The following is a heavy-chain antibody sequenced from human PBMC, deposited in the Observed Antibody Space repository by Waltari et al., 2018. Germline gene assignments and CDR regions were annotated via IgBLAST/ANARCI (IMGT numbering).Heavy chain of an antibody. CDR3: AKGPDSSGYYSNWFDP. CDR2: IWSDETNK. CDR1: GFTFSNHG. J-gene: IGHJ5*02. D-gene: IGHD3-22*01. Sequence: QVQLVESGGGVVQPGGSLRLSCAAPGFTFSNHGIHWVRQAPGKGLEWVAFIWSDETNKHYADSVQGRFTISRDNSKNTVFLQMNSLRTEDTAVYYCAKGPDSSGYYSNWFDPWGQGILVTVSS. V-gene: IGHV3-30*02.